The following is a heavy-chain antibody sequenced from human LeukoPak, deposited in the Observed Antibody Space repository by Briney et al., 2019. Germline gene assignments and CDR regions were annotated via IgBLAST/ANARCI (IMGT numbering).Heavy chain of an antibody. J-gene: IGHJ4*02. V-gene: IGHV1-46*01. D-gene: IGHD3-10*01. CDR2: INPSGGST. CDR3: ARDGYYYGSGSYLPD. CDR1: GYTFTSYY. Sequence: ASVKVSCKASGYTFTSYYMHWVRQAPGQGLEWMGIINPSGGSTSYAQKFQGRVTMTRDTSTSTAYMELSSLRSEDTAVYYCARDGYYYGSGSYLPDWSQGTLVTVSS.